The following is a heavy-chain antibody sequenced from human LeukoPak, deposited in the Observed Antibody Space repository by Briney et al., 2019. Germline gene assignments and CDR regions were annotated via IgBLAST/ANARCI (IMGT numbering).Heavy chain of an antibody. CDR2: ISSDGNTQ. J-gene: IGHJ3*02. CDR1: GFTFSSYA. Sequence: GGSLRLSCAASGFTFSSYAMHWVRQAPDKGLEWAAVISSDGNTQYYADSVEGRFTIPRDNSNNTLYLQMNSLRADDTAIYYCARRRIVGSIDDAFDIWGQGTMVTLSS. D-gene: IGHD1-26*01. V-gene: IGHV3-30-3*01. CDR3: ARRRIVGSIDDAFDI.